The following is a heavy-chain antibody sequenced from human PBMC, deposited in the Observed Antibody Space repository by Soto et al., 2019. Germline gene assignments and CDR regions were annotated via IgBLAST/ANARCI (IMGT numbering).Heavy chain of an antibody. CDR2: IYYSGST. J-gene: IGHJ4*02. V-gene: IGHV4-31*03. CDR3: ARAVPYYYDSSGYYLQGLYYFDY. CDR1: GGSISSGGYY. Sequence: SETLSLTCTVSGGSISSGGYYWSWIRQHPGKGLEWIGYIYYSGSTYYNPSLKSRVTISVDTSKNQFSLKLSSVTAADTAVYYCARAVPYYYDSSGYYLQGLYYFDYWGQGTLVTVSS. D-gene: IGHD3-22*01.